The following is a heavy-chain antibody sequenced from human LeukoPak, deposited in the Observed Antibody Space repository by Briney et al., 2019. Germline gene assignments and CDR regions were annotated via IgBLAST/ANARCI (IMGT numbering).Heavy chain of an antibody. J-gene: IGHJ6*03. CDR3: ARGRHDITMIVVVMTSVSYYLDV. Sequence: SETLSLTCAVYGGSFSGYHWTWIRQSPGKGLEWIGDINPSGSTYYNPSLKSRLTISVDTSKNQFSLKLRSVTAADTAVYYCARGRHDITMIVVVMTSVSYYLDVWGKGSTVTVS. D-gene: IGHD3-22*01. CDR2: INPSGST. CDR1: GGSFSGYH. V-gene: IGHV4-34*01.